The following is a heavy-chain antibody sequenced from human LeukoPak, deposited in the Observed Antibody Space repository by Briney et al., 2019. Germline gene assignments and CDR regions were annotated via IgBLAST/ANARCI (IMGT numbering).Heavy chain of an antibody. CDR2: IQAKAYGGAT. Sequence: GGSLRLSCSTSGFTFGDYAMSWVRQAPGKGLEWVGFIQAKAYGGATKYAASVNGRSSISRDDSQSIANLQMNDLKTEDTAVYYCTRAPHPRCSSSGCYLDYWGQGTLVTVSS. J-gene: IGHJ4*02. CDR1: GFTFGDYA. V-gene: IGHV3-49*04. D-gene: IGHD2-2*01. CDR3: TRAPHPRCSSSGCYLDY.